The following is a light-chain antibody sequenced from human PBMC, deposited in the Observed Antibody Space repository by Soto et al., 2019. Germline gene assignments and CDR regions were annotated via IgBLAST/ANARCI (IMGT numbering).Light chain of an antibody. Sequence: QSVLTQPASVSGSPGQSITISCTGTSSDVGGYNYVSWYQQHPGKAPKLMIYDVSNRPSGVSNRFSGSKSGNTASLTISGLQAEDEADYYCSSYTRSSTLVFGVGTKLTVL. V-gene: IGLV2-14*01. CDR2: DVS. CDR3: SSYTRSSTLV. CDR1: SSDVGGYNY. J-gene: IGLJ2*01.